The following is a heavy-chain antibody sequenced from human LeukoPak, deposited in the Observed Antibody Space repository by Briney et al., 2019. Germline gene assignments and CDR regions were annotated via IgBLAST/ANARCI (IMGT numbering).Heavy chain of an antibody. CDR3: ARTTGTTAFDI. Sequence: SETLSLTCTVSGGSISSYYWSWIRQPPGKGLEWIGYIYYSGSTNCNPSLKSRVTISVDTSKNQFSLKLSSVTAADTAVYYCARTTGTTAFDIWGQGTMVTVSS. V-gene: IGHV4-59*01. D-gene: IGHD1-1*01. J-gene: IGHJ3*02. CDR2: IYYSGST. CDR1: GGSISSYY.